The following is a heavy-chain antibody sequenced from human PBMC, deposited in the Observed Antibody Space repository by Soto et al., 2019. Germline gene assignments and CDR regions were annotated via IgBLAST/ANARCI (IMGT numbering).Heavy chain of an antibody. CDR1: GFTFDDYA. CDR2: ISWNSGSI. CDR3: AKGSGSSSSEVDPTGAFAI. D-gene: IGHD6-6*01. Sequence: ESGGGLVQPGRSLRLSCAASGFTFDDYAMHWVRQAPGKGLEWVSGISWNSGSIGYADSVKGRFTISRDNAKNSLYLQMNSLRAEDTALHYCAKGSGSSSSEVDPTGAFAIWGQGTMVTVSS. V-gene: IGHV3-9*01. J-gene: IGHJ3*02.